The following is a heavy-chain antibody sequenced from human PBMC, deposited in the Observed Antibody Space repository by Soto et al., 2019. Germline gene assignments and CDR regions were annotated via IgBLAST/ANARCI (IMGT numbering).Heavy chain of an antibody. CDR1: GYTFTDYA. J-gene: IGHJ4*02. D-gene: IGHD5-18*01. CDR2: MNAGVGNP. Sequence: HVELVQSGADVKKPGASVTMSCKASGYTFTDYALHWVRQAPGQRLEWMGWMNAGVGNPWYSQKFQGRITITRDTSASTASIELNSLKSEHTAIYYWARATGYTFGSLNYWGPGTLVPVSS. V-gene: IGHV1-3*01. CDR3: ARATGYTFGSLNY.